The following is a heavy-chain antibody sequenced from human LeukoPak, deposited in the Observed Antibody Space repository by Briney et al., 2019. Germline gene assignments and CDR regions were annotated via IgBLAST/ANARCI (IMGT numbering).Heavy chain of an antibody. V-gene: IGHV3-7*02. CDR1: GFTFSNYW. CDR2: IKQDGSEK. J-gene: IGHJ4*02. Sequence: GGSLRLSCAASGFTFSNYWMSWVRQAPGKGLEWVANIKQDGSEKYYVDSVKGRFTISRDNAKNSLYLQMNSLRAEDTAVYYCARARPEVWSPDFWGQGTLVTVSS. D-gene: IGHD2-8*02. CDR3: ARARPEVWSPDF.